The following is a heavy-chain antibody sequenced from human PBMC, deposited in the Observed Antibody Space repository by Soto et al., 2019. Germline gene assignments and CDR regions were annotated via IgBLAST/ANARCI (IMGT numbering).Heavy chain of an antibody. CDR2: IYYSGST. V-gene: IGHV4-59*08. D-gene: IGHD3-16*01. J-gene: IGHJ4*02. CDR3: ARRWGTTFDY. CDR1: GGSISSYY. Sequence: QVQLQESGPGLVKPSETLSLTCTVSGGSISSYYWSWIRQPPGKGLEWIGYIYYSGSTNYNPSLTSRVTRSEDTSKHQLSLKLSSVTAADTAVYHCARRWGTTFDYWGQGTLVTVSS.